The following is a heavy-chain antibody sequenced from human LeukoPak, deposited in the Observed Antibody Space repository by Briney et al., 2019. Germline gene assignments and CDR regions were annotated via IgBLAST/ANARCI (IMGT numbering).Heavy chain of an antibody. CDR1: GFTFSSYS. CDR2: ISSSSSYI. CDR3: ASSGSHCSGGSCYLDY. Sequence: GGSLRLSCAASGFTFSSYSMNWVRQAPGKGLEWVSSISSSSSYIYYADSVKGRFTISRDNAKNSLYLQMNSLRAEDTAVYYCASSGSHCSGGSCYLDYWGQGTLVTVSS. D-gene: IGHD2-15*01. J-gene: IGHJ4*02. V-gene: IGHV3-21*01.